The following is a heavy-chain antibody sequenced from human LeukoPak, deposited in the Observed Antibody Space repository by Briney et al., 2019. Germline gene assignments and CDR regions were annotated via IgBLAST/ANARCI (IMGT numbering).Heavy chain of an antibody. Sequence: ETLSLTCTVSGGSISSGGYYWSWIRQHPGKGLEWIGYIYYSGSTNYNPSLKSRVTISVDTSKNQFSLKLSSVTAADTAVYYCARQRIHWFDPWGQGTLVTVSS. V-gene: IGHV4-61*08. CDR1: GGSISSGGYY. CDR3: ARQRIHWFDP. J-gene: IGHJ5*02. CDR2: IYYSGST. D-gene: IGHD1-1*01.